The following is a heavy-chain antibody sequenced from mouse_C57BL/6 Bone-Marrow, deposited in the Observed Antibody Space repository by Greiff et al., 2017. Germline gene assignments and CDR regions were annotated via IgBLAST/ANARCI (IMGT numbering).Heavy chain of an antibody. CDR3: ARRAPVYYGNSYCFDY. D-gene: IGHD2-1*01. V-gene: IGHV1-64*01. J-gene: IGHJ2*01. CDR2: IHPNSGST. CDR1: GYTFTSYW. Sequence: VQLQQPGAELVKPGASVKLSCKASGYTFTSYWMHWVKQRPGQGLEWIGMIHPNSGSTNYNEKFKSKATLTVDKSSSTAYMQLSSLRSEDSAVYYCARRAPVYYGNSYCFDYWGQGTPLTVSS.